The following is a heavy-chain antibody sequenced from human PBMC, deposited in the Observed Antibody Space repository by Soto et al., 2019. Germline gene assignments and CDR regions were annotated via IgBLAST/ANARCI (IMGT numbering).Heavy chain of an antibody. Sequence: ASVKVSCKASGYTFTSYDINWVRQATGQGLEWMGWMNPNSGNTGYAQKFQGRVTMTRNTSISTAYMELSSLRSEDTAVYYCARGRYESFHAYIWGSYRLAAFDIWGQGTMVTVS. CDR2: MNPNSGNT. J-gene: IGHJ3*02. CDR3: ARGRYESFHAYIWGSYRLAAFDI. D-gene: IGHD3-16*02. V-gene: IGHV1-8*01. CDR1: GYTFTSYD.